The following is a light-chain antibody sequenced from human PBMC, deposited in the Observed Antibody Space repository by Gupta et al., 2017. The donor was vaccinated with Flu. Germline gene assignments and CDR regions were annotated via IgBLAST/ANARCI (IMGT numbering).Light chain of an antibody. CDR2: DVT. Sequence: QSALTQPRSVSGSPGPSVTISCTGTSSDVGGHNFVSWYQQHPGKAPKLVIYDVTKRPSGVPDRFSGSKSGNTAALTISGLQAEDEAEYHCSSFAGSDTGVFGGGTKLTVL. J-gene: IGLJ3*02. V-gene: IGLV2-11*01. CDR1: SSDVGGHNF. CDR3: SSFAGSDTGV.